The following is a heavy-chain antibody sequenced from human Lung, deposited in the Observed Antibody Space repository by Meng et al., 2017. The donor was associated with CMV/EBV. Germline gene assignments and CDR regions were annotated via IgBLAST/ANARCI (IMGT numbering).Heavy chain of an antibody. CDR1: GGSISSGEYH. V-gene: IGHV4-30-4*01. Sequence: VQLAEAGPGVVKPSQTLSLHCHVSGGSISSGEYHLRWIRQPPGKGLEWIGYIYYTGSTYYHPSLKSRVIISVDTSKNQFSLKLNSVTAADTAVYYCARVGCCSGGGCYHRLFDYWGQGTLVTVSS. CDR2: IYYTGST. J-gene: IGHJ4*02. CDR3: ARVGCCSGGGCYHRLFDY. D-gene: IGHD2-15*01.